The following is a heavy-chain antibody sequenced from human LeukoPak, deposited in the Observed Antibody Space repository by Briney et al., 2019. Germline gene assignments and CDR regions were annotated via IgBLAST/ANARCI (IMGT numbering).Heavy chain of an antibody. V-gene: IGHV4-30-4*08. CDR2: IYYSGST. CDR3: ARLSAPDIVATFDY. D-gene: IGHD5-12*01. J-gene: IGHJ4*02. Sequence: PSETLSLTCTVSGGSISSGDYYWSWIRQPPGKGLEWIGYIYYSGSTYYNPSLKSRVTISVDTSKNQFSLKLSSVTAADTAVYYCARLSAPDIVATFDYWGQGTLVTVSS. CDR1: GGSISSGDYY.